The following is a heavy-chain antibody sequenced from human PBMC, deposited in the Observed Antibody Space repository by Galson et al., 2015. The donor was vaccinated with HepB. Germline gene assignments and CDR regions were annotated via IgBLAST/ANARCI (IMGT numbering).Heavy chain of an antibody. D-gene: IGHD6-13*01. J-gene: IGHJ4*02. CDR2: ISTSSGYI. V-gene: IGHV3-21*01. CDR1: GFTFSLYS. Sequence: SLRLSCAASGFTFSLYSMYWVRQAPGKGLEWVSYISTSSGYIYYADAVKGRFTISRDNAKNSLYLQMNSLTAEDTAVYFCARFMSGYSSSWLDYWGQGTLVTVSS. CDR3: ARFMSGYSSSWLDY.